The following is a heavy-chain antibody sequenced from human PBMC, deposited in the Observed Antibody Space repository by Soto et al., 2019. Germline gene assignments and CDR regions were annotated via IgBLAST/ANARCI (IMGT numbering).Heavy chain of an antibody. D-gene: IGHD3-16*01. CDR1: GGSFSGYY. CDR3: ARRKTFSPYYFDY. V-gene: IGHV4-34*01. J-gene: IGHJ4*02. CDR2: INHSGNR. Sequence: QVQIQQWGAGLLKPSETLSLTCGVYGGSFSGYYWSWIRQSPGRGLEWIGEINHSGNRNYNPSLKSRITMSVDTPKNQFSLELSSVTAADTALYYCARRKTFSPYYFDYWGQGTLVTVSS.